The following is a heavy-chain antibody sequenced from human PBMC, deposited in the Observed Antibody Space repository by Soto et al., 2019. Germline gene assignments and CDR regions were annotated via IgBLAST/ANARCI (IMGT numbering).Heavy chain of an antibody. J-gene: IGHJ4*02. V-gene: IGHV4-30-4*01. CDR2: IYYSGGT. D-gene: IGHD2-15*01. CDR1: GGPISSGDHY. Sequence: SETLSLTCTVSGGPISSGDHYWNWIRQPPGKGLECIGYIYYSGGTYYNPSLKRRVTMSIDVSENQFSLQLRSVTAADTAVYYCARSLGGTPGYHFDSWGLGTLVTVSS. CDR3: ARSLGGTPGYHFDS.